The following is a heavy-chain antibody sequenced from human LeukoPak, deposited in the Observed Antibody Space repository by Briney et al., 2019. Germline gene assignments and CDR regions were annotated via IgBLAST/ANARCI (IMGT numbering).Heavy chain of an antibody. Sequence: PGGSLRLSCAASGFTFSSYAMSWVRQAPGKGLRGVSAISGSGGSTYYADSVKGRFTISRDNSKNTLYLQMNSLRAEDTAVYCCARQNTALDAFDIWGQGTMVTVSS. V-gene: IGHV3-23*01. CDR1: GFTFSSYA. D-gene: IGHD5-18*01. J-gene: IGHJ3*02. CDR2: ISGSGGST. CDR3: ARQNTALDAFDI.